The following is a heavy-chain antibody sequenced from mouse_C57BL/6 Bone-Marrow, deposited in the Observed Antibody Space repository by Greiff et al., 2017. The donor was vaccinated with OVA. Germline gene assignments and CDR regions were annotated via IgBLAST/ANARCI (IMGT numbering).Heavy chain of an antibody. CDR2: INPNNGGT. CDR3: ARGSRVLYFDY. V-gene: IGHV1-26*01. CDR1: GYTFTDYY. J-gene: IGHJ2*01. Sequence: VQLQQSGPELVKPGASVKISCKASGYTFTDYYMNWVKQSHGKSLEWIGDINPNNGGTSYNQKFKGKATLTVDKSSSTAYMELRSLTSEDSAVYYCARGSRVLYFDYWGQGTTLTVSS.